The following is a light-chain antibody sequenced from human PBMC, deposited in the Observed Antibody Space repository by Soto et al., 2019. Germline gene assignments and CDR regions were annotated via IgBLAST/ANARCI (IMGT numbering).Light chain of an antibody. V-gene: IGKV1-33*01. CDR2: DAS. CDR1: QDISNS. J-gene: IGKJ5*01. CDR3: QHCHSLPLT. Sequence: DIQMTQSPSTLSASVGDTVTVTCRASQDISNSLNWYQQKPGKAPKLLIYDASNLETGVPSRFSGSGSGTDFTFTISSLQPEDIATYYCQHCHSLPLTFGQGTRLEIK.